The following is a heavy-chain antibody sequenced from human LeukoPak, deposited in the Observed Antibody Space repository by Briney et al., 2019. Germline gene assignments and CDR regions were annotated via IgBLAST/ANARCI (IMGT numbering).Heavy chain of an antibody. V-gene: IGHV4-59*01. J-gene: IGHJ4*02. D-gene: IGHD2-21*01. CDR2: IYYSGST. CDR3: ARGIAFVD. Sequence: SCKASGYTFTGYYMHWIRQPPGKGLEWIGYIYYSGSTNYNPSLKSRVTISVDTSKNQFSLKLSSVTAADTAVYYCARGIAFVDWGQGTLVTVSS. CDR1: GYTFTGYY.